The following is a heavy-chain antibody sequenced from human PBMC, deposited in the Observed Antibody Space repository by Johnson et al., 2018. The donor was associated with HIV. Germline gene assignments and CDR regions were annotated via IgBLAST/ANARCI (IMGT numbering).Heavy chain of an antibody. D-gene: IGHD2-21*01. Sequence: VQLVESGGGLVKPGGSLRLSCAASGFTFDDYTMHWVRQAPGKGLEWVSLISWDGDSTYYADSVTGRFTISRDNSKNSLYLQMNSLRTEDTALYFCAKDMGNSILYRNAFDIWGQGTMVTVSS. J-gene: IGHJ3*02. CDR2: ISWDGDST. V-gene: IGHV3-43*01. CDR1: GFTFDDYT. CDR3: AKDMGNSILYRNAFDI.